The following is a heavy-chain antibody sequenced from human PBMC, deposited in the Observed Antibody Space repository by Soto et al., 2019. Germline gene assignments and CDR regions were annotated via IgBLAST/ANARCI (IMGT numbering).Heavy chain of an antibody. CDR3: AKDTRLATVYGMYV. D-gene: IGHD4-4*01. CDR1: GGTFSSYA. V-gene: IGHV1-69*13. Sequence: SVKVSCKASGGTFSSYAISWVRQAPGQGLEWMGGIIPIFGTANYAQKFQGRVTITADESTSTDYMERSSLRSEDTALYYCAKDTRLATVYGMYVWGQGTRVTVSS. CDR2: IIPIFGTA. J-gene: IGHJ6*02.